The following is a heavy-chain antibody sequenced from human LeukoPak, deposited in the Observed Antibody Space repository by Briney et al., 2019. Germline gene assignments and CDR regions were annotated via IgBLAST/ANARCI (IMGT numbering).Heavy chain of an antibody. V-gene: IGHV4-31*03. Sequence: SETLSLTCTVSGVSISSGGYYWSWIRQHPGKGLEWIGYIYYSGSTYYNPSLKSRVTISVDTSKNQFSLKLSSVTAADTAVYYCARMGIAAAGTSSFFDYWGQGTLVTVSS. CDR2: IYYSGST. CDR1: GVSISSGGYY. D-gene: IGHD6-13*01. CDR3: ARMGIAAAGTSSFFDY. J-gene: IGHJ4*02.